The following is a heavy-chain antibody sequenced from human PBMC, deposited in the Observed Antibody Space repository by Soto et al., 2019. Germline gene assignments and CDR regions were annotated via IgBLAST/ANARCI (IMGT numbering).Heavy chain of an antibody. J-gene: IGHJ4*02. D-gene: IGHD3-22*01. CDR3: ARDWTHYDSSGPGDY. Sequence: ASVKVSCKASGYTFTSYPMHWVRQAPGQGLEWMGWINAGNCDTKYSQKFQGRVTITRDTSANTVYMELSSLRSEDTAVFYCARDWTHYDSSGPGDYWGQGTLVTVSS. V-gene: IGHV1-3*01. CDR2: INAGNCDT. CDR1: GYTFTSYP.